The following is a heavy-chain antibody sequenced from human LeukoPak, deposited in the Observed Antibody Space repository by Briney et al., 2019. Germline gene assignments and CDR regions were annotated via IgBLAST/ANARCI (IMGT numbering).Heavy chain of an antibody. CDR2: IDHSGST. J-gene: IGHJ4*02. V-gene: IGHV4-34*01. Sequence: SETLSLTCAVYGGSFSGYYWSWIRQPPGKGLEWIGEIDHSGSTNYNPSLKSRVTISVDTSKNQFSPKLSSVTAADTAVYYCARGSWYDVGYFDYWGQGTLVTVSS. CDR1: GGSFSGYY. D-gene: IGHD1-1*01. CDR3: ARGSWYDVGYFDY.